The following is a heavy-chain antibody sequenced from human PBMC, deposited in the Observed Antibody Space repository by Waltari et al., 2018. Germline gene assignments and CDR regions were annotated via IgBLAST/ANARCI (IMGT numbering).Heavy chain of an antibody. J-gene: IGHJ1*01. CDR2: ISWNSGGI. CDR3: VKGGWGFGELYDQH. V-gene: IGHV3-9*01. CDR1: GFTFDDSA. D-gene: IGHD3-10*01. Sequence: EVQLVESGGGLAQPGRSLRLSCVASGFTFDDSAMHWVRQRPGKGLEWVSGISWNSGGIGYADSTRGRFTISRDNAKKSLYLQMQSLRPDDTARYYCVKGGWGFGELYDQHWGQGTLVTVSS.